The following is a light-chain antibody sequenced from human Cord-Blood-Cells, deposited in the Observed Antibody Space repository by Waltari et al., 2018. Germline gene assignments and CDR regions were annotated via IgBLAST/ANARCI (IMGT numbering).Light chain of an antibody. J-gene: IGLJ3*02. V-gene: IGLV2-14*01. Sequence: QSALTQPASVSGSPGQSITISCPGTSSDVGEYNYVSWYQQHPGKAPKHMIYDVSKRPSGVSNRFPGSKSGNTASLTISGLQAEDEADYYCSSYTSSSTWVFGGGTKLTVL. CDR2: DVS. CDR1: SSDVGEYNY. CDR3: SSYTSSSTWV.